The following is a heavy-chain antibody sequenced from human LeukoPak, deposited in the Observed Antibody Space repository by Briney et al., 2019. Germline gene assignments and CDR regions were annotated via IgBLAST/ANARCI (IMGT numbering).Heavy chain of an antibody. V-gene: IGHV4-34*01. CDR2: IHYTGAT. CDR1: GGSITGYY. J-gene: IGHJ4*02. CDR3: ARGNILTGYCFDF. Sequence: PSETLSLTCTVYGGSITGYYWSWIRQTPGRGLEWVGEIHYTGATSYNPSLKSRATISTDTSKNQFSLRLSSVTAADTAVYYCARGNILTGYCFDFWGQGALVTVSS. D-gene: IGHD3-9*01.